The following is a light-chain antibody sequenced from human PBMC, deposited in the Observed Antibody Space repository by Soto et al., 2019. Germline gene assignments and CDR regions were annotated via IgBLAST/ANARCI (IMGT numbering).Light chain of an antibody. Sequence: QSALTQPPSVSGAPGQRVTISCTGSSSNIGAGYDVHWYQQLPGTAPKLLIYDDSNRPSGVPDRFSDSKSGTSASLAITGLQAEDEADYYCQSYDSSLSGYVFGTGTKVTAL. CDR3: QSYDSSLSGYV. V-gene: IGLV1-40*01. J-gene: IGLJ1*01. CDR1: SSNIGAGYD. CDR2: DDS.